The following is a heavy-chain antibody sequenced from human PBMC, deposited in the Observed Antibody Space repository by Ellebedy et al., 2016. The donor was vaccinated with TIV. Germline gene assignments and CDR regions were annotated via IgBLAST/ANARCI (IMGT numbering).Heavy chain of an antibody. J-gene: IGHJ6*02. CDR3: ARDDSSNSYYYYGMDV. Sequence: SETLSLTXILSGGSISSGGYYWSWIRQHPGKGLEWIGYIYYSGSTYYNPSLKSRVIISVDTSKNQFSLKLSSVTAADTAVYYCARDDSSNSYYYYGMDVWGQGTTVTVSS. CDR1: GGSISSGGYY. D-gene: IGHD6-13*01. CDR2: IYYSGST. V-gene: IGHV4-31*03.